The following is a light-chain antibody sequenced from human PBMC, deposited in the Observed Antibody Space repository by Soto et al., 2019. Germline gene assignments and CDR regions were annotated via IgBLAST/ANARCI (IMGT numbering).Light chain of an antibody. CDR2: AAS. CDR1: QGISSY. Sequence: IRMTQSPSSFSASTGDRVTITCRASQGISSYLAWYQQKPGNAPKLLIYAASTLQSGVPSRFSGSGSGTEFTLTISCLQSEDFATYYCQQDYSYPRTFGQGTKVEIK. CDR3: QQDYSYPRT. V-gene: IGKV1-8*01. J-gene: IGKJ1*01.